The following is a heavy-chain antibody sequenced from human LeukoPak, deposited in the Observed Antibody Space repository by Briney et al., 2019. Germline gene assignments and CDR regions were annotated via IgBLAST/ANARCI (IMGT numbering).Heavy chain of an antibody. CDR2: INPNSSGT. CDR3: EREAFDY. J-gene: IGHJ4*02. V-gene: IGHV1-2*02. Sequence: ASVNLSCTASGYTFTGYYMHWGRQAPGQGLEWMGWINPNSSGTTYAQEFQGRVTMPRETSISTAYMEVSSLRSDDTAVYCCEREAFDYWGQGNVVIVS. CDR1: GYTFTGYY.